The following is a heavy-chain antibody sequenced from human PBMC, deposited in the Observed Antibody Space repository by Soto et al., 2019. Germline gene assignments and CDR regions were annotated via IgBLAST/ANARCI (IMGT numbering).Heavy chain of an antibody. D-gene: IGHD6-13*01. V-gene: IGHV3-74*01. CDR2: INSDGSST. CDR1: GFTFSIYW. Sequence: PGGSLRLSCAASGFTFSIYWMHWVRQAPGKGLVWVSRINSDGSSTSYADSVKGRFTISRDNAKNTLYLQMNSLRAEDTAVYYCARGRQQLVGYYYYYGMDVWGQGTTVTVSS. CDR3: ARGRQQLVGYYYYYGMDV. J-gene: IGHJ6*02.